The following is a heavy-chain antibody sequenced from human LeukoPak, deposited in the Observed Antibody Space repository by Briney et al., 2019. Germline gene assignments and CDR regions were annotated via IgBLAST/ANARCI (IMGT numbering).Heavy chain of an antibody. CDR2: ISYDGSNK. D-gene: IGHD5-12*01. V-gene: IGHV3-30*18. CDR1: GFTFSSYS. CDR3: AKGDGYDPPHHFDY. J-gene: IGHJ4*02. Sequence: GGSLRLSCTASGFTFSSYSLNWVRQAPGKGLEWVAVISYDGSNKYYADSVKGRFTISRDNSKNTLYLQMNSLRAEDTAVYYCAKGDGYDPPHHFDYWAREPWSPSPQ.